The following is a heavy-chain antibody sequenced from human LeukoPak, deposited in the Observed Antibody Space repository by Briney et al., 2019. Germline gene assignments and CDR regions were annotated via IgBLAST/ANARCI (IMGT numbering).Heavy chain of an antibody. J-gene: IGHJ4*02. CDR2: IYYSGST. D-gene: IGHD3-16*02. Sequence: SETLSLTCTVSGGSVSSGSDYWSWIRQPPGKGLEWIGYIYYSGSTNYNPSLKSRVTISLDTSKNQFSLKLSPVTAADTAVYYCARGYYDYVWGSYRHGGDYWGQGTLVTVSS. CDR3: ARGYYDYVWGSYRHGGDY. CDR1: GGSVSSGSDY. V-gene: IGHV4-61*01.